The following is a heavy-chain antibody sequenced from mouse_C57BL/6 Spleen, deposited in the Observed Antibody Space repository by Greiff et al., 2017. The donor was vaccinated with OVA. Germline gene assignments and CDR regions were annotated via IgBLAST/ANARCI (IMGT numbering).Heavy chain of an antibody. CDR3: ARDRGITTHYYFDY. Sequence: DVMLVESGGGLVKPGGSLKLSCAASGFTFSSYAMSWVSQTPEKRLEWVATISDGGSYTYYPDNVKGRFTISRDNAKNNLYLQMSHLKSEDTAMYYCARDRGITTHYYFDYWGQGTTLTVSS. CDR2: ISDGGSYT. CDR1: GFTFSSYA. D-gene: IGHD2-4*01. J-gene: IGHJ2*01. V-gene: IGHV5-4*01.